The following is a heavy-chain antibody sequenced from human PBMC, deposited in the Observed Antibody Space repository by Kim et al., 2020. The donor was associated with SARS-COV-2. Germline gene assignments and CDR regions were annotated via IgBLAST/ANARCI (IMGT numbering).Heavy chain of an antibody. CDR1: GGSISSYY. D-gene: IGHD1-1*01. CDR3: ARVWSWGTTDAFDI. V-gene: IGHV4-59*01. J-gene: IGHJ3*02. CDR2: IYYSGST. Sequence: SETLSLTCTVSGGSISSYYWSWIRQPPGKGLEWIGYIYYSGSTNYNPSLKSRVTISVDTSKNQFSLKLSSVTAADTAVYYCARVWSWGTTDAFDIWGQGTMVTVSS.